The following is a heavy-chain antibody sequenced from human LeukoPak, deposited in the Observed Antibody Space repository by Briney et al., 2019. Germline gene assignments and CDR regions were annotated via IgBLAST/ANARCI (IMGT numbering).Heavy chain of an antibody. CDR1: GFTFSSYG. CDR3: AKYYSGYDQYFDY. D-gene: IGHD5-12*01. J-gene: IGHJ4*02. CDR2: ISYDGSNK. Sequence: PGRSLRLSCAASGFTFSSYGMHWVRQAPGKGLEWVAVISYDGSNKYYADSVKGRFTISRDNSKNTLYLQMNSLRAEDTAVYYCAKYYSGYDQYFDYWGQGTLVTVSS. V-gene: IGHV3-30*18.